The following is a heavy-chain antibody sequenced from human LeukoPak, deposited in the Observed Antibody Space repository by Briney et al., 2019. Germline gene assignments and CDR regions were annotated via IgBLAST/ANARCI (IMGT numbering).Heavy chain of an antibody. Sequence: GGSLRLSCAASGFSFSTYAMHWVRQAPGKGLEYVSDISSIGDTTHYASSVKGRFTISRDNSKNTLYLQMNSVRAEDTAVYYCAAIWFGELFSPEYFDLWGRGTLVTVSS. CDR1: GFSFSTYA. J-gene: IGHJ2*01. CDR3: AAIWFGELFSPEYFDL. V-gene: IGHV3-64*01. CDR2: ISSIGDTT. D-gene: IGHD3-10*01.